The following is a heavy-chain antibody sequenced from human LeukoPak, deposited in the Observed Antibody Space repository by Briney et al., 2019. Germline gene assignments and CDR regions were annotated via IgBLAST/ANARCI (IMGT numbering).Heavy chain of an antibody. Sequence: SETLSLTCTVSGGSISSYYWSWIRQPPGKGLEWIGYIYYSGSTNYNPSLKSRVTISVDTSKNQFSLKLSSVTAADTAVYYCARARVLRYFDWLLTNWFDPWGQGTLVTVSS. CDR3: ARARVLRYFDWLLTNWFDP. D-gene: IGHD3-9*01. CDR1: GGSISSYY. J-gene: IGHJ5*02. CDR2: IYYSGST. V-gene: IGHV4-59*12.